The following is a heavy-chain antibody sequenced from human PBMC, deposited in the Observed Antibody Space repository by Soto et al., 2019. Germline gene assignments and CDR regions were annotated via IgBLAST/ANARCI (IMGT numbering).Heavy chain of an antibody. J-gene: IGHJ6*02. Sequence: QVQLVQSGAEVKKPGSAVKVSCKASGGTFSSYAISWVRQAPGQGLEWMGGIIPIFGTANYAQKFQGRVTHTAGESTSTAYMALSSLSSGDQDVYYRARRLAAAGTSGPRYCYQYCHMDVWGHGTTVTVSS. CDR2: IIPIFGTA. D-gene: IGHD6-25*01. V-gene: IGHV1-69*01. CDR3: ARRLAAAGTSGPRYCYQYCHMDV. CDR1: GGTFSSYA.